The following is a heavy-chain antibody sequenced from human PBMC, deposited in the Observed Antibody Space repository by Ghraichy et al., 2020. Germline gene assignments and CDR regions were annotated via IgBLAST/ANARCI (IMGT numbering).Heavy chain of an antibody. D-gene: IGHD3-22*01. V-gene: IGHV4-30-4*01. Sequence: SQTLSLTCTVSGGSISSGDYYWSWIRQPPGKGLEWIGYIYYSGSTYYNPSLKSRVTISVDTSKNQFSLKLSSVTAADTAVYYCARNMIVKTNGLDYWGQGTMVTVSS. J-gene: IGHJ4*02. CDR3: ARNMIVKTNGLDY. CDR1: GGSISSGDYY. CDR2: IYYSGST.